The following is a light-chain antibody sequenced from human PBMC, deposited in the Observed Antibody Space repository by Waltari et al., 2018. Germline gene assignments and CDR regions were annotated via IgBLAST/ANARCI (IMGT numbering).Light chain of an antibody. V-gene: IGKV1-39*01. Sequence: DIQVTQSPSSLSASVGDTVTITCRASQGISTYLNWYQHKPGKAPRLLIYYANRLESGVPSRFSVSGSWTEFSLVISSLQPGDFATYYCQQYQSLPFTFGPGTTLDFK. J-gene: IGKJ3*01. CDR2: YAN. CDR3: QQYQSLPFT. CDR1: QGISTY.